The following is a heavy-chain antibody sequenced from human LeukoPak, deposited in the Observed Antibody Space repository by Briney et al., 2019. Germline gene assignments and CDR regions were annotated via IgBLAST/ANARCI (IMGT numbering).Heavy chain of an antibody. V-gene: IGHV4-59*01. CDR2: IYYGGST. D-gene: IGHD3-22*01. CDR3: ARGSSGYYYSLDY. J-gene: IGHJ4*02. CDR1: GDSISSYY. Sequence: SETLSLTCIVSGDSISSYYWSWIRQPPGKGLEWIGYIYYGGSTNYNPSLKSRVAMSVDTSRNQFSLKLSSVTAADTAVYYCARGSSGYYYSLDYWGQGILVTVSS.